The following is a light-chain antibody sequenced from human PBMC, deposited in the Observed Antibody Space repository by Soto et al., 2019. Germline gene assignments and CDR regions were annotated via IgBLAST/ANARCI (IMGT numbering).Light chain of an antibody. V-gene: IGLV2-23*01. CDR3: CSFARRSSFYA. CDR2: EGD. J-gene: IGLJ1*01. Sequence: QSVLTQPASVSGSPGQSITISCSGTSSDVGSSNLVSWYQHHPGKAPKLIIFEGDRRPSGVSGRFSGSKSGNTASLTISGLQAEDEADYYCCSFARRSSFYAFGTGTKVTVL. CDR1: SSDVGSSNL.